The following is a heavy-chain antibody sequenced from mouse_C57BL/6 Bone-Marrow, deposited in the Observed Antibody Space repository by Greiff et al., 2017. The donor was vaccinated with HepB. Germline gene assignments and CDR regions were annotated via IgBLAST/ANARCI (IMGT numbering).Heavy chain of an antibody. Sequence: QVQLKESGPGLVQPSQSLSITCTVSGFSLTSYGVHWVRQSPGKGLEWLGVIWRGGSTDYNAAFMSRLSITKDNSKSQVFFKMNSLQADDTAIYYCAKNLRGLLPYYAMDYWGQGTSVTVSS. J-gene: IGHJ4*01. CDR3: AKNLRGLLPYYAMDY. D-gene: IGHD2-3*01. V-gene: IGHV2-5*01. CDR1: GFSLTSYG. CDR2: IWRGGST.